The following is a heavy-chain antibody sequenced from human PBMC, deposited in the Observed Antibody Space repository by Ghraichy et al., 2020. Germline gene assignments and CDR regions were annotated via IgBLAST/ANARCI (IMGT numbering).Heavy chain of an antibody. CDR2: IYHTGST. Sequence: SETLSLTCTVSGGSISNSLSYWGWIRQPPGKGLEWIATIYHTGSTYYNPSLRTRVTISVDSSKSQFSLSLSSVTAADTAIDYCARHRRDVVAATTFFDYWGQGLLVTVSS. J-gene: IGHJ4*02. CDR3: ARHRRDVVAATTFFDY. CDR1: GGSISNSLSY. D-gene: IGHD2-15*01. V-gene: IGHV4-39*01.